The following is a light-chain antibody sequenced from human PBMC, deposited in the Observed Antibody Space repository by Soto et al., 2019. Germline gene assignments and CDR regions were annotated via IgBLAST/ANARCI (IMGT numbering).Light chain of an antibody. CDR3: QQYGNSPYT. J-gene: IGKJ5*01. Sequence: EIVLTPAQGSLSLSPGARASLSWRASQSVSSSYLAWYQQKPGQAPTLLIHGASYRAAGIPDRFSGSGSGTDFTLTISRLEPEDFAVFHCQQYGNSPYTFGQGTRLEIK. CDR1: QSVSSSY. CDR2: GAS. V-gene: IGKV3-20*01.